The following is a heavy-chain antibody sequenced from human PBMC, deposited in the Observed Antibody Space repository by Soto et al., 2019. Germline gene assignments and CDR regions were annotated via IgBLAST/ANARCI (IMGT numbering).Heavy chain of an antibody. CDR3: ARDREGGWLVLSPYFDY. CDR1: GFTVSSYA. J-gene: IGHJ4*02. V-gene: IGHV3-30-3*01. CDR2: ISYDGSNK. D-gene: IGHD6-19*01. Sequence: QVQLVESGGGVVQPGRSLRLSCAASGFTVSSYAMHWVRQAPGKGLEWVAVISYDGSNKYYADSVKGRFTISRDNSKNPLYLQMNSRRAEDTAVYYCARDREGGWLVLSPYFDYWGQGTLVTVSS.